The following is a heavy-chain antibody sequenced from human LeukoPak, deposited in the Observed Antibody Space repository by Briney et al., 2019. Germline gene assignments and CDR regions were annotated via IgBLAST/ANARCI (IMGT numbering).Heavy chain of an antibody. CDR2: INPSGGST. CDR1: GYTFTSYY. CDR3: ARFATGRFDY. J-gene: IGHJ4*02. Sequence: ASVKVSCKASGYTFTSYYMHWVRQAPGQGLEWMGIINPSGGSTSYAQKFQGRVTITADKSTSTAYMELSSLRSEDTAVYYCARFATGRFDYWGQGTLVTVSS. V-gene: IGHV1-46*01. D-gene: IGHD3-9*01.